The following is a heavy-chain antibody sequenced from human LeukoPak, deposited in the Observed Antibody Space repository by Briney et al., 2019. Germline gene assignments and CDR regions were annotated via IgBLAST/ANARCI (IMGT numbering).Heavy chain of an antibody. CDR2: IYYSGST. CDR1: GFTFSSYA. D-gene: IGHD6-19*01. Sequence: GSLRLSCAASGFTFSSYAMSWVRQPPGKGLEWIGSIYYSGSTYYNPSLKSRVTISVDTSKNQFSLKLSSVTAADTAVYYCARRSAVAGIFYFDYWGQGTLVTVSS. J-gene: IGHJ4*02. V-gene: IGHV4-39*01. CDR3: ARRSAVAGIFYFDY.